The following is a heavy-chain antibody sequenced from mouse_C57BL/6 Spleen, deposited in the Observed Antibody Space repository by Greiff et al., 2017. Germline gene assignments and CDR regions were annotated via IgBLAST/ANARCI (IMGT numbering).Heavy chain of an antibody. CDR1: GYSITSGYY. V-gene: IGHV3-6*01. Sequence: EVQLQQSGPGLVKPSQSLSLTCSVTGYSITSGYYWNWIRQFPGNKLEWMGYISYDGSNNYNPSLKNRISITRDTSKNQFFLKLNSVTTEDTATYYCAREDWALAYWGQGTLVTVSA. D-gene: IGHD4-1*01. J-gene: IGHJ3*01. CDR2: ISYDGSN. CDR3: AREDWALAY.